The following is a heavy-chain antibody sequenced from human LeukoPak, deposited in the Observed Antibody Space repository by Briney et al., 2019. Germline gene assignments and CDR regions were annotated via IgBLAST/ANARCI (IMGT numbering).Heavy chain of an antibody. D-gene: IGHD3-9*01. V-gene: IGHV3-23*01. J-gene: IGHJ4*02. CDR2: ITGSDGNT. CDR1: GFTLSNYA. CDR3: AQWGDFDVLTGYYVPDF. Sequence: GASLRLSCAASGFTLSNYAMSWVRQAPGKGLEWVSAITGSDGNTYYADPVKGRFTISRDNSKNTLYLQMNSLRAEDTAVYYCAQWGDFDVLTGYYVPDFWGQGTLVTVSS.